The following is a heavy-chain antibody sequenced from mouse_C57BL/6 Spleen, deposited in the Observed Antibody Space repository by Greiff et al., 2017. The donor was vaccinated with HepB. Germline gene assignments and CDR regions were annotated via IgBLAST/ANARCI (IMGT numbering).Heavy chain of an antibody. CDR3: ARWVGDSSGSWFAY. Sequence: QVQLQQPGAELVKPGASVKLSCKASGYTFTSYWMHWVKQRPGQGLEWIGMIHPNSGSTNYNEKFKSKATLTVDKSSSTAYMQLSSLTSEDSAVYYCARWVGDSSGSWFAYWGQGTLVTVSA. CDR1: GYTFTSYW. V-gene: IGHV1-64*01. D-gene: IGHD3-2*02. J-gene: IGHJ3*01. CDR2: IHPNSGST.